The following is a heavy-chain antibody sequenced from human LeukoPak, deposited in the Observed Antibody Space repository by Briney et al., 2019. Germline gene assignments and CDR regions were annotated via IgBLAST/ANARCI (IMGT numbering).Heavy chain of an antibody. CDR2: INHSGNT. Sequence: SETPSLTCAVYGGSFSGYYWSWIRQPPGKGLEWIGEINHSGNTNYNPSLKSRVTISVDTSKNQFSLKLGSVTAADTAVYYCARGTRIGVAGHYYFDYWGQGTLVTVSS. V-gene: IGHV4-34*01. D-gene: IGHD6-19*01. CDR1: GGSFSGYY. CDR3: ARGTRIGVAGHYYFDY. J-gene: IGHJ4*02.